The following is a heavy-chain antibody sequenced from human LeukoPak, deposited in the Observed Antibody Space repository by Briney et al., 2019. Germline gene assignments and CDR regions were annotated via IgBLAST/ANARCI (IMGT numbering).Heavy chain of an antibody. CDR1: GGSMSNYW. D-gene: IGHD2-2*02. Sequence: SETLSLTCTVSGGSMSNYWWNWIRQPPGKGLEWIGYIYYDGSTYYNPALNSRVTISTDTSKNQFSLKLNSVTAADTAVYYCARRLCSSLTCNIGPSGNWLDPWGQGTLVTVSS. J-gene: IGHJ5*02. CDR2: IYYDGST. V-gene: IGHV4-59*08. CDR3: ARRLCSSLTCNIGPSGNWLDP.